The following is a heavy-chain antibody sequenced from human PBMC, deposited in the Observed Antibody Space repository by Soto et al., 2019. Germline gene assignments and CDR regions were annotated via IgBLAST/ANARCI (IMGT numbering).Heavy chain of an antibody. Sequence: QVQLVESGGGAVQPGRSLRLSCAASGFTFSNNGIHWVRQAPGKGLEWVAVISSDGLNKYYADSVKGRFTISRDNSKNTPFLQMNSLRVEVTAVYYCAMDLYGGSSRFDYWGQGTLVTVSS. D-gene: IGHD2-15*01. CDR1: GFTFSNNG. CDR2: ISSDGLNK. V-gene: IGHV3-30*03. J-gene: IGHJ4*02. CDR3: AMDLYGGSSRFDY.